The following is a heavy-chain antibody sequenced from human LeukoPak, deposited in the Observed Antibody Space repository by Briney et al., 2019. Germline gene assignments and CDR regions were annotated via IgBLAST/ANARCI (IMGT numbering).Heavy chain of an antibody. CDR3: SEGYFEPFAH. J-gene: IGHJ4*02. D-gene: IGHD2/OR15-2a*01. CDR1: GASVSSSH. V-gene: IGHV4-59*02. Sequence: SDTLSLTCVVSGASVSSSHWNWIRQLPGKGLKWIGCLSYTGKTDYNPSLTSRVTMSLDTSKNQVSLKVRSVTAADTAVYFCSEGYFEPFAHWGQGARVTVSS. CDR2: LSYTGKT.